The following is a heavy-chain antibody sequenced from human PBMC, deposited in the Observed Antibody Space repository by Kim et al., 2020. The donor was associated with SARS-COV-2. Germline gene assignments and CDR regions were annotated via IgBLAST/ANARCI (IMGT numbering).Heavy chain of an antibody. CDR2: ISGSGGST. Sequence: GGSLRLSCAASGFTFSSYAMSWVRQAPGKGLEWVSAISGSGGSTYYADSVKGRFTISRDNSKNTLYLQMNSLRAEDTAVYYCAKVLEYSSSPDYYGASDYWGQGTLVTVSS. CDR1: GFTFSSYA. CDR3: AKVLEYSSSPDYYGASDY. V-gene: IGHV3-23*01. D-gene: IGHD6-6*01. J-gene: IGHJ4*02.